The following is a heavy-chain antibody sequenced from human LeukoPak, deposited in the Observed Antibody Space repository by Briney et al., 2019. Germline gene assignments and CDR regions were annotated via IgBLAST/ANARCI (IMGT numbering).Heavy chain of an antibody. Sequence: GGSLRLSCAGSGFTFSSYAMSWVRQAPGKGLEWVSVISGSSDTTYYADSVKGRFIISRDNSKNTLYLQMNSLRAEDTAVYYCARVEIGWFDPWGQGTLVTVSS. CDR3: ARVEIGWFDP. CDR2: ISGSSDTT. J-gene: IGHJ5*02. CDR1: GFTFSSYA. V-gene: IGHV3-23*01.